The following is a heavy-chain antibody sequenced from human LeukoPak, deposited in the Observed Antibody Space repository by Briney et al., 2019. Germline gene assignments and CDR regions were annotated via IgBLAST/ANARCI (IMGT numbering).Heavy chain of an antibody. Sequence: GGSLRLSRAASGFTFDDYAMHWVRQAPGKGLEWVSGISWNSGSIGYADSVKGRFIISRDNAKNSLYLQMNSLRVEDTALYYCAKENYDILTGYRGYGMDVWGQGTTVTVSS. CDR1: GFTFDDYA. V-gene: IGHV3-9*01. D-gene: IGHD3-9*01. CDR3: AKENYDILTGYRGYGMDV. CDR2: ISWNSGSI. J-gene: IGHJ6*02.